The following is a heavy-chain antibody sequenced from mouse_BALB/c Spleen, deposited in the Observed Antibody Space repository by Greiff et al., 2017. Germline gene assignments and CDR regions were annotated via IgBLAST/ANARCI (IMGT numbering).Heavy chain of an antibody. D-gene: IGHD1-1*01. CDR1: GYTFTSYV. V-gene: IGHV1-14*01. Sequence: LVESGPELVKPGASVKMSCKASGYTFTSYVMHWVKQKPGQGLEWIGYINPYNDGTKYNEKFKGKATLTSDKSSSTAYMELSSLTSEDSAVYYCARSNYYGSSYDWYFDVWGAGTTVTVSS. CDR3: ARSNYYGSSYDWYFDV. CDR2: INPYNDGT. J-gene: IGHJ1*01.